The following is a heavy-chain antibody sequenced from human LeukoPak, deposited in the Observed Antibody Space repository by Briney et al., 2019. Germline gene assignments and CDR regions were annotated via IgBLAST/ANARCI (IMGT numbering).Heavy chain of an antibody. CDR3: ARVGVAGHFDY. CDR2: ISGYNGNT. CDR1: GYTFTNND. D-gene: IGHD6-19*01. J-gene: IGHJ4*02. V-gene: IGHV1-18*04. Sequence: ASVKVSCKASGYTFTNNDISWVRQAPGQGLEWMGWISGYNGNTNYAQKLRGRVTMTTDTSTSTAYMELRSLRSDDTAVYYCARVGVAGHFDYWGQGTLVTVSS.